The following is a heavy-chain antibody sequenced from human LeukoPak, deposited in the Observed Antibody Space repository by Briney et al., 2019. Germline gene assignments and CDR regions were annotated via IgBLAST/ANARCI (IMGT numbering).Heavy chain of an antibody. V-gene: IGHV6-1*01. J-gene: IGHJ6*02. CDR2: TYYRSKWYN. CDR3: ARADEGYSYGDLAMDV. D-gene: IGHD5-18*01. CDR1: GDSVSSNSAA. Sequence: SQTLSLTCAISGDSVSSNSAAWNWIRQSPSRGLEWLGRTYYRSKWYNDYAVSVKSRITINPDTPKNQFSLQLNSVTPEDTAVYYCARADEGYSYGDLAMDVWGQGTTVTVSS.